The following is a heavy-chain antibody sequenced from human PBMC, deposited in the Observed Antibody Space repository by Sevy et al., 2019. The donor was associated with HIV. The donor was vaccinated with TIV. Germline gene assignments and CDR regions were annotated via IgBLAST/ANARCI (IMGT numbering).Heavy chain of an antibody. J-gene: IGHJ4*02. V-gene: IGHV3-23*01. CDR3: AKDKAFRFWDYLPSNYYFDY. CDR2: ITNTGGDT. CDR1: GFTFTDYA. Sequence: GGSLRLSCAASGFTFTDYAMSWVRQAPGKGLEWISTITNTGGDTYYADSVRGRFMISRDNSKNTLHLQMNSLRAEDTAIYYCAKDKAFRFWDYLPSNYYFDYWGQGTLVTVSS. D-gene: IGHD3-3*01.